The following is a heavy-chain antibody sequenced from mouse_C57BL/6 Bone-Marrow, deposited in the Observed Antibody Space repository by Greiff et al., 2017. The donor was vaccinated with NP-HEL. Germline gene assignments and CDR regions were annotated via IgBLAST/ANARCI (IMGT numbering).Heavy chain of an antibody. Sequence: EVQLVESGGDLVKPGGSLKLSCAASGFTFSSYGMSWVRQTPDKRLEWVATISSGGSYTYYPDNVKGRFTISKDNSNNTLYLQMSSLKSEDTAMYYSARPGPGYYFDYWGQGTTLTVYS. D-gene: IGHD2-2*01. J-gene: IGHJ2*01. CDR2: ISSGGSYT. CDR1: GFTFSSYG. CDR3: ARPGPGYYFDY. V-gene: IGHV5-6*01.